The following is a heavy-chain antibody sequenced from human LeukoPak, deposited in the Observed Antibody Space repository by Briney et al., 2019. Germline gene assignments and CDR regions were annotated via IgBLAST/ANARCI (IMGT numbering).Heavy chain of an antibody. V-gene: IGHV3-30*04. D-gene: IGHD2-21*02. CDR1: GFIFSRYA. Sequence: PGGSLRLSCAASGFIFSRYAMHWVRQAPGKGLEWVALISYDGSKKYYADSVKGRFTISRDNSKNTLYLQMNSLRAEDTAVYCCATAHCNGGCFSVPYFDYWGQGTLVTVSS. J-gene: IGHJ4*02. CDR3: ATAHCNGGCFSVPYFDY. CDR2: ISYDGSKK.